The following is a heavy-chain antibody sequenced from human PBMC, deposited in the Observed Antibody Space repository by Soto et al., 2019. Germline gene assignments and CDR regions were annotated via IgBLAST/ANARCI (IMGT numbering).Heavy chain of an antibody. V-gene: IGHV3-23*01. CDR3: AKASDYGGKGLPDY. J-gene: IGHJ4*02. D-gene: IGHD4-17*01. CDR2: ISGSGGST. Sequence: EVQLLESGGGLVQPGGSLRLSCAASGFTFSSYAMSWVRQAPGKGLEWVSAISGSGGSTYYADSVKSRFTISRDNSKNTLYLQMNSLRAEDTAVYYCAKASDYGGKGLPDYWGQGTLVTVSS. CDR1: GFTFSSYA.